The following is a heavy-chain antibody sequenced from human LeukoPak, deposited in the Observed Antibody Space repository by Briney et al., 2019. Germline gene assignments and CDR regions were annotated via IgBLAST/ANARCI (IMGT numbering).Heavy chain of an antibody. V-gene: IGHV1-24*01. CDR3: ARAYYDFWSGSPYFDY. CDR2: FDPEDGET. Sequence: ASVKVSCKVSGYTLTELSMHWVRQAPGKGLEWMGGFDPEDGETIYAQKFQGRVTMTEDTSTDTAYMELSSLRSEDTAVYYCARAYYDFWSGSPYFDYWGQGTLVTVSS. CDR1: GYTLTELS. D-gene: IGHD3-3*01. J-gene: IGHJ4*02.